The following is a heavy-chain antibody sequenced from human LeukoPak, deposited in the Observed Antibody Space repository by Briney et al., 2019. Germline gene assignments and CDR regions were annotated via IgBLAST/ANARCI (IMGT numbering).Heavy chain of an antibody. CDR3: AKVPLFMTDDAFDI. J-gene: IGHJ3*02. Sequence: GGSLRLSCAASGFTFSSYGMHWVRPAPGKGLEWVAVISYDGSNKYYADSVKGRFTISRDNSKNTLYLQMNSLRAEDTAVYYCAKVPLFMTDDAFDIWGQGTMVTVSS. CDR2: ISYDGSNK. D-gene: IGHD3-16*01. V-gene: IGHV3-30*18. CDR1: GFTFSSYG.